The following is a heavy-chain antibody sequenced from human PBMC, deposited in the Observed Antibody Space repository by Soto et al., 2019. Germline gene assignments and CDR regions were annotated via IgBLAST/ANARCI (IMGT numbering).Heavy chain of an antibody. CDR3: AKVRFERDIEHRDPHAYSSQRSPDL. CDR2: ISGSGGST. CDR1: GFTFSSYA. V-gene: IGHV3-23*01. Sequence: GGSLRLSCAASGFTFSSYAMSWVRQTPGKGLEWVSAISGSGGSTYYADSVKGRLTISRDNPKNTLHLQMNSLRAEDTAVYYCAKVRFERDIEHRDPHAYSSQRSPDL. J-gene: IGHJ2*01. D-gene: IGHD2-15*01.